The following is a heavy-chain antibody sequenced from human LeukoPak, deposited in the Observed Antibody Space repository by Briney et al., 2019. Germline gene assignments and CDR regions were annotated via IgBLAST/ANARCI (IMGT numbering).Heavy chain of an antibody. J-gene: IGHJ3*02. CDR2: ITLSGGST. CDR1: GFTFSYYD. Sequence: GGSLRLSCAASGFTFSYYDMSWVRQAAGKGLEGVASITLSGGSTFYADSVKGRFTISRDNRKNTMYLQLTSLRADDAAVYFCAKDMVQRNGVYDAFDIWGPGTMVSVSS. D-gene: IGHD3-10*01. CDR3: AKDMVQRNGVYDAFDI. V-gene: IGHV3-23*01.